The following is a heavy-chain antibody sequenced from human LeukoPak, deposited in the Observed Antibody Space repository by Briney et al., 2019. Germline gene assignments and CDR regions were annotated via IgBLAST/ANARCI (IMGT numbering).Heavy chain of an antibody. J-gene: IGHJ4*02. CDR1: GFTFSSYA. CDR2: ISDDGSNI. V-gene: IGHV3-30*04. D-gene: IGHD2/OR15-2a*01. CDR3: ARDNKRFSCDY. Sequence: PGGSLRLSCAASGFTFSSYAMHWVRQAPGKGLEWVALISDDGSNIYYADSVKGRFTISRDSSKNTLSLQMSSLRVEDTAVYYCARDNKRFSCDYWGQGTLVTVSS.